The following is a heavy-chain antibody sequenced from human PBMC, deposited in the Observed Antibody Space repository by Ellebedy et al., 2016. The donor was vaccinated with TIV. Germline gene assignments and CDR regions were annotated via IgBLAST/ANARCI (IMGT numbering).Heavy chain of an antibody. Sequence: GESLKISCAASGFTFGSNAMSWVRQSPGKGLEWVSGSGSDGSAHYADSVRGRFTISRDNFKNMLYLQMNNLRAEDTAVYYCAKDLLYWSANDDWGQGTLVTVSS. D-gene: IGHD3-3*01. V-gene: IGHV3-23*01. CDR1: GFTFGSNA. J-gene: IGHJ4*02. CDR2: SGSDGSA. CDR3: AKDLLYWSANDD.